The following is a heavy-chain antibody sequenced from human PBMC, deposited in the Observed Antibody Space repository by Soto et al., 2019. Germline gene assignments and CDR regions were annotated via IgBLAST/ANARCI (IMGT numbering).Heavy chain of an antibody. Sequence: SETLSLTCTVSGASMSSHYWTWLRQSPGKGLEWIGYISYSGSTYYNPSHKSRVTISADTSRNQFSLKLSAVISADTAVYYCARADPDASVGYWGQGTLVTVS. CDR1: GASMSSHY. CDR2: ISYSGST. J-gene: IGHJ4*02. D-gene: IGHD3-16*01. V-gene: IGHV4-59*11. CDR3: ARADPDASVGY.